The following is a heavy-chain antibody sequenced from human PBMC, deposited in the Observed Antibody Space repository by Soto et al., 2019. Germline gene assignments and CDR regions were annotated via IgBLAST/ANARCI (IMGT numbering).Heavy chain of an antibody. V-gene: IGHV1-46*01. J-gene: IGHJ6*02. CDR1: GYSFVNYY. D-gene: IGHD6-19*01. CDR2: IYPRGGNI. Sequence: QVHLVQSGAVVKKPGASVKLSCKASGYSFVNYYINWVRQAPGQGLEWMGIIYPRGGNISYAQKFQGRVSMTSDTAASTVYMELTSLRSDDTAVYFCARDWIAVAGSISFSQAFPLLDGMDLWGQGTTVTVSS. CDR3: ARDWIAVAGSISFSQAFPLLDGMDL.